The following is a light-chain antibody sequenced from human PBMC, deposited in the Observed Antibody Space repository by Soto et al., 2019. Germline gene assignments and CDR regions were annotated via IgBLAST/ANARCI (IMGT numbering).Light chain of an antibody. J-gene: IGKJ5*01. Sequence: EIVLTQSPATLSVSPGERATLPCRASQTVLSNIAWYEQTPGQAPRLLIYGASTRATAIPPRFSGSGSGTDFTLTISSLEPEDFAVYSCQQRSNWPLIPVGQGTRLEI. CDR1: QTVLSN. V-gene: IGKV3-11*01. CDR2: GAS. CDR3: QQRSNWPLIP.